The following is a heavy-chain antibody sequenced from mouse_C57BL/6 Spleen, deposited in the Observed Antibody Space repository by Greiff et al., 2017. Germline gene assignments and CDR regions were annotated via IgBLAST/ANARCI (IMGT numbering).Heavy chain of an antibody. CDR2: ISSGGSYT. V-gene: IGHV5-6*01. Sequence: EVKVVESGGDLVKPGGSLKLSCAASGFTFSSYGMSWVRQTPDKRLEWVATISSGGSYTYYPDSVKGRFTISRDNAKNTLYLQMSSLKSEDTAMYYCARLGDYDWFAYWGQGTLVTVSA. J-gene: IGHJ3*01. CDR3: ARLGDYDWFAY. D-gene: IGHD2-4*01. CDR1: GFTFSSYG.